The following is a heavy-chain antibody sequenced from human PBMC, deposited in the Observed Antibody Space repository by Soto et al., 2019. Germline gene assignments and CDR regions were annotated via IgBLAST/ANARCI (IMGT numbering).Heavy chain of an antibody. Sequence: SETLSLTCTVSGGSISSGDYYWSWIRQPPGKGLEWIGYIYYSGSTYYNPSLKSRVTISVDTSKNQFSLKLSSVTAADTAVYYCARERAVPGYSSSFDYWGQGTLVTVSS. CDR2: IYYSGST. CDR3: ARERAVPGYSSSFDY. V-gene: IGHV4-30-4*01. CDR1: GGSISSGDYY. J-gene: IGHJ4*02. D-gene: IGHD6-13*01.